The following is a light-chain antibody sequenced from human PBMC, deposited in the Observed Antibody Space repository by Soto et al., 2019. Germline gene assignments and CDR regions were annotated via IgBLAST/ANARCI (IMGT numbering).Light chain of an antibody. J-gene: IGKJ5*01. CDR2: NAS. CDR1: QSVSNNF. CDR3: QQYGSSPKVT. V-gene: IGKV3-20*01. Sequence: IVLTQSPDTLSLSPGERATLSCRTSQSVSNNFLAWYQQKPGQAPRLLIYNASNRATGIPDRFSGSGSGTDFTLTISRLEPEDFAVYYCQQYGSSPKVTFGQGTRLEIK.